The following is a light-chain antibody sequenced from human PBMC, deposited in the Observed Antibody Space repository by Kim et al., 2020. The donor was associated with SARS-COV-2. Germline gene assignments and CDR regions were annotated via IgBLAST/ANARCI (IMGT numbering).Light chain of an antibody. CDR3: NSRDSNDNVV. V-gene: IGLV3-19*01. CDR1: SLRSYY. J-gene: IGLJ2*01. Sequence: SSELTQDPAVSVALGQTVRITCQGDSLRSYYATWYQQKPGQAPILVIYGKNNRPSGIPDRFSGSSSGYTASLTITGTQAGDEADYYCNSRDSNDNVVFGG. CDR2: GKN.